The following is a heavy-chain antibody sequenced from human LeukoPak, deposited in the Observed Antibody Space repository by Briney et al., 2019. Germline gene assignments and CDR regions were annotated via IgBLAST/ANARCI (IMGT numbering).Heavy chain of an antibody. CDR2: ISSDSNYI. V-gene: IGHV3-21*01. D-gene: IGHD2-15*01. CDR3: ARDYRRWSEY. CDR1: GFTFSSYS. J-gene: IGHJ4*02. Sequence: GGSLRLSCVASGFTFSSYSMNWVRQAPGKGPEWVSSISSDSNYIYYADSVKGRFTISRDNAKNSLYLQMNSLRAEDTAVYYCARDYRRWSEYWGQGTLVTVSS.